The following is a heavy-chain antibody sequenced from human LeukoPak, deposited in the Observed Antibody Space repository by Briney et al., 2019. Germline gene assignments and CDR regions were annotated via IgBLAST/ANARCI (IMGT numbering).Heavy chain of an antibody. CDR2: INPSGGRT. V-gene: IGHV1-46*01. D-gene: IGHD6-19*01. Sequence: ASVNVSCKASGYTFTIYYMHWVRHAPGQGLELMGIINPSGGRTSYAQKFQGRVTMTRDMSTSTVYMELSSLRSEDTAVYYCAIIAVAGKFDYWGQGTLVTVSS. J-gene: IGHJ4*02. CDR3: AIIAVAGKFDY. CDR1: GYTFTIYY.